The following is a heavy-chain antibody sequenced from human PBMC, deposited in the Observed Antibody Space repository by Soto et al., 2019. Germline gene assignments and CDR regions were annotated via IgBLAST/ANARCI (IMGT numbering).Heavy chain of an antibody. J-gene: IGHJ4*02. CDR2: IYTSGST. D-gene: IGHD6-13*01. Sequence: QVQLQESGPGLVKPSETLSLTCTVSGGSISSYYWSWIRQPAGKGLEWIGRIYTSGSTNYNPSLKSRVTMSVDTSKNQFSLKLSSVTAADTAVYYCASSNMYSSSWYFDYWGQGTLVTVSS. V-gene: IGHV4-4*07. CDR1: GGSISSYY. CDR3: ASSNMYSSSWYFDY.